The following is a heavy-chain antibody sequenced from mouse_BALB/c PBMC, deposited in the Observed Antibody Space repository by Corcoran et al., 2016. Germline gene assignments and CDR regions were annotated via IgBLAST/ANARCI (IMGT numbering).Heavy chain of an antibody. CDR2: INPYNGAT. D-gene: IGHD4-1*01. CDR3: ARGDNWAWYFDV. J-gene: IGHJ1*01. CDR1: GYSFTGYY. Sequence: EVQLQQSGPELVMPGASVKISCKASGYSFTGYYMHWVKQSHVKSLEWIGRINPYNGATSYNQNFKDKASLTVDKSSSTAYMELHSLTSEDSAVYYCARGDNWAWYFDVWGAGTTVTVSS. V-gene: IGHV1-26*01.